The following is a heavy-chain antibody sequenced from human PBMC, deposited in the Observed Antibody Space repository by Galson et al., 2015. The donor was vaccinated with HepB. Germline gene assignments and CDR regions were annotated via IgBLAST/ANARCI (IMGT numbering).Heavy chain of an antibody. Sequence: ETLSLTCTVSGGSISSNSYYWGWIRQPPGKGLEWIGSLYYSGSTYYNPSLKSRVTISVDTSKNQFSLKLSSVTAADTAVYYCASGVVIIGYYYYGMDVWGQGTTVTVSS. V-gene: IGHV4-39*07. D-gene: IGHD3-3*01. J-gene: IGHJ6*02. CDR1: GGSISSNSYY. CDR3: ASGVVIIGYYYYGMDV. CDR2: LYYSGST.